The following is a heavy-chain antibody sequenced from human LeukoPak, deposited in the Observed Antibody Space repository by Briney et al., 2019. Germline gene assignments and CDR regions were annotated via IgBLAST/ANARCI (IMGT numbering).Heavy chain of an antibody. CDR2: IYYSGST. D-gene: IGHD3-3*01. CDR3: ARAQRKIFGVVITYYMDV. J-gene: IGHJ6*03. Sequence: SETLSLTCTVSGGSISSYYWSWIRQPPGKGLEWIGYIYYSGSTNYNPSLKSRVTISVDTTKNQFSLKLSSVTAADTAVYYCARAQRKIFGVVITYYMDVCGKGPAVTVSS. CDR1: GGSISSYY. V-gene: IGHV4-59*01.